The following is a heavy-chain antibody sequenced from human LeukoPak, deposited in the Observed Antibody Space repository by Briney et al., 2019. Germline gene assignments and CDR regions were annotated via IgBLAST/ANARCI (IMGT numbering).Heavy chain of an antibody. CDR1: GGSISSYY. CDR2: IYTSGST. CDR3: ASQDDY. V-gene: IGHV4-4*07. Sequence: SETLSLTCAVSGGSISSYYWSWIRQLAGKGLEWIGRIYTSGSTNYNPSHKSRVTMSVDTSKNQFSLKLSSVTAADTAVYYCASQDDYWGQGTLVTVSS. J-gene: IGHJ4*02.